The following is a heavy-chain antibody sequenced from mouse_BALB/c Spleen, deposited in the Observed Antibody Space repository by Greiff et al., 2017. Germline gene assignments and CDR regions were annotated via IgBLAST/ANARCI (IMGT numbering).Heavy chain of an antibody. Sequence: EVKLMESGPGLVKPSQSLSLTCTVTGYSITSDYAWNWIRQFPGNKLEWMGYISYSGSTSYNPSLKSRISITRDTSKNQFFLQLHSVTTEDTATYYCARDYGYAMDYWGQGTSVTVSS. CDR2: ISYSGST. V-gene: IGHV3-2*02. CDR3: ARDYGYAMDY. D-gene: IGHD1-1*01. J-gene: IGHJ4*01. CDR1: GYSITSDYA.